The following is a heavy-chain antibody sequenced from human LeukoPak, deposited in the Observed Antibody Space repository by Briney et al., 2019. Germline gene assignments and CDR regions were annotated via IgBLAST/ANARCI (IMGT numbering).Heavy chain of an antibody. CDR3: ASSLRYVIVVVISEAFDI. D-gene: IGHD3-22*01. Sequence: SETLSLTCTVSGGSISSSSYYWGWIRQPPGKGLEWIGSIYYSGSTYYNPSLKSRVTISVDTSKNLFSLKLSSVTAADTAVYCCASSLRYVIVVVISEAFDIWGQGTMVTVSS. V-gene: IGHV4-39*01. J-gene: IGHJ3*02. CDR2: IYYSGST. CDR1: GGSISSSSYY.